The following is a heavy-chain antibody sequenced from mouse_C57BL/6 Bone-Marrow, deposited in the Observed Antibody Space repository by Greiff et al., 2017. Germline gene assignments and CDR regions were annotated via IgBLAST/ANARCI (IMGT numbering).Heavy chain of an antibody. Sequence: QVQLQQPGAELVRPGSSVKLSCKASGYTFTSYWMDWVKQRPGQGLEWIGNIYPSDSETHYNQKFKDKATLTVDKSSSTAYMQLSSLTSEDSAVYYCAGGQLRLEYAMDYWGQGTSVTVSS. CDR1: GYTFTSYW. D-gene: IGHD3-2*02. CDR2: IYPSDSET. CDR3: AGGQLRLEYAMDY. V-gene: IGHV1-61*01. J-gene: IGHJ4*01.